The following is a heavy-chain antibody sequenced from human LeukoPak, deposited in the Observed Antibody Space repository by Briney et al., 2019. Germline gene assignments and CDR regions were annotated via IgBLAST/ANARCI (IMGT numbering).Heavy chain of an antibody. J-gene: IGHJ3*02. D-gene: IGHD3-22*01. Sequence: SETLSLTCTVSGGSINNYYWSWIRQPPGKGLEWIGYIYYSGSTNYNPSLKSRVTISVDTSKNQFSLKLSSVTAADTAVYYCAIEYDSSGYDAFDIWGQGTMVTVSS. CDR2: IYYSGST. V-gene: IGHV4-59*01. CDR3: AIEYDSSGYDAFDI. CDR1: GGSINNYY.